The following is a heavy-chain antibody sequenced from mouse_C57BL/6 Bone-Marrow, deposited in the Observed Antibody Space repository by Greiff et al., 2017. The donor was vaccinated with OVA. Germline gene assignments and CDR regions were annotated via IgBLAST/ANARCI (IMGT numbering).Heavy chain of an antibody. J-gene: IGHJ2*01. V-gene: IGHV1-36*01. CDR2: VYPYNGGT. D-gene: IGHD1-1*01. CDR3: AREGITTVRDYFDY. CDR1: GFTFTDYY. Sequence: VQLQQSGPVLVKPGPSVKISCKASGFTFTDYYMHWVKQSHGKSLEWIGLVYPYNGGTSYNQKFKGKATLTVDTSSSTAYMVLNSLTSEDAAFYYCAREGITTVRDYFDYWGQGTTLTVSS.